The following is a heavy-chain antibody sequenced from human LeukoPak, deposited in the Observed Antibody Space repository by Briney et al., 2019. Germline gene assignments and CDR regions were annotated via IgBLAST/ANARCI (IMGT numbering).Heavy chain of an antibody. D-gene: IGHD3-3*01. CDR1: GGSISSSSYY. Sequence: SETLSLTCTVSGGSISSSSYYWGWIRQPPGKGLEWIGSIYYSGSTYYNPSLKSRVTISVDTSKNQFSLKLSSVTAADTAVYYCARGPYDFWSGYRWWVDMRYWFDPWGQGTLVTVSS. J-gene: IGHJ5*02. CDR3: ARGPYDFWSGYRWWVDMRYWFDP. CDR2: IYYSGST. V-gene: IGHV4-39*07.